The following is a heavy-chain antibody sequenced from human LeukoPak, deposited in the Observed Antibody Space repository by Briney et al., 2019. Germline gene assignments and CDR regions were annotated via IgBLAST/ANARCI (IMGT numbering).Heavy chain of an antibody. CDR3: AREDYYDSSGYYYGFDY. Sequence: SETLSLTCTVSGDSMSSSSDYWAWIRQPPGKGLEWIGSIYYSGSTYYNPSLKSRVTISVDTSKNQFSLKLSSVTAADTAVYYCAREDYYDSSGYYYGFDYWGQGTLVTVSS. CDR2: IYYSGST. J-gene: IGHJ4*02. V-gene: IGHV4-39*02. D-gene: IGHD3-22*01. CDR1: GDSMSSSSDY.